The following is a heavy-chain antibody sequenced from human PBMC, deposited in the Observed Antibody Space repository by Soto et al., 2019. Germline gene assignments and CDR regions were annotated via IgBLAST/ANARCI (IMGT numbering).Heavy chain of an antibody. V-gene: IGHV6-1*01. J-gene: IGHJ5*02. CDR2: TYFRSKWYN. CDR3: AKGDNLGPKTGYASDP. CDR1: GDSVSSNTAS. D-gene: IGHD5-12*01. Sequence: QTLSLTCASSGDSVSSNTASWNWIRQSPSRGLEWLGRTYFRSKWYNDYAVSVKSRIIINPDTSNNQFSLQLNSVTPEDTAVYFCAKGDNLGPKTGYASDPWGQGIMVTVSS.